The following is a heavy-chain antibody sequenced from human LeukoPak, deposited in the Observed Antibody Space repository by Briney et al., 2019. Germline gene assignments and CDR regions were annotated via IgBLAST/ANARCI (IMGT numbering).Heavy chain of an antibody. J-gene: IGHJ4*02. CDR3: ARGQWLRTRTVYYFDY. D-gene: IGHD5-12*01. Sequence: SETLSLTCTRSGGSISSGGYYWSWIRQHPGQGLEWIGYIYYSGSTYYNPSLKSRVTISVDTSKNQFSLKLSSVTAADTAVYYCARGQWLRTRTVYYFDYWGQGTLVTVSS. CDR2: IYYSGST. V-gene: IGHV4-31*03. CDR1: GGSISSGGYY.